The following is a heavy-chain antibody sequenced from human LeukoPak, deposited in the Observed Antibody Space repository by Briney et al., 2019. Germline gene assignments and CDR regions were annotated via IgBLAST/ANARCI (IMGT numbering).Heavy chain of an antibody. CDR2: IKQDGSEK. V-gene: IGHV3-7*03. D-gene: IGHD6-19*01. Sequence: QTGGSLRLSCAASGFTFSSYWMNWVRQAPGKGLEWVANIKQDGSEKYYVDSVKGRFTISRDNAKNSLYLQMNSLRAEDTAVYYCARRRSSGWYLYFDYWGQGTLVTVSS. J-gene: IGHJ4*02. CDR1: GFTFSSYW. CDR3: ARRRSSGWYLYFDY.